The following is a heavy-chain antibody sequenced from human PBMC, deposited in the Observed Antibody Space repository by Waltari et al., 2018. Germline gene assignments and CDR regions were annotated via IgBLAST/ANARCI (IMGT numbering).Heavy chain of an antibody. J-gene: IGHJ4*02. D-gene: IGHD6-13*01. CDR2: ISSSSSYI. CDR3: ARDGEAAYYY. CDR1: GFTFSSYS. Sequence: EVQLVESGGGLVKPGGSLRLACAASGFTFSSYSMNWVRQAPGKGLEWVSSISSSSSYIYYADSVKGRFTISRDNAKNSLYLQMNSLRAEDTAVYYCARDGEAAYYYWGQGTLVTVSS. V-gene: IGHV3-21*01.